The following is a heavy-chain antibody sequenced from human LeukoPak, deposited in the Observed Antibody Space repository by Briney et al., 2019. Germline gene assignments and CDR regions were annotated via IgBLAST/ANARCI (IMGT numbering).Heavy chain of an antibody. J-gene: IGHJ6*02. D-gene: IGHD3-10*01. Sequence: GGSLRLSCGASGFTFSSYAMSWVRQAPGKGLEWVSATSGSGGSTYYADSVKGRFTISRDNSKNTLYLQMNSLRAEDTAVYYCAKAARSTYGSGDYYYYYGMDVWGQGTTVTVSS. CDR2: TSGSGGST. CDR1: GFTFSSYA. V-gene: IGHV3-23*01. CDR3: AKAARSTYGSGDYYYYYGMDV.